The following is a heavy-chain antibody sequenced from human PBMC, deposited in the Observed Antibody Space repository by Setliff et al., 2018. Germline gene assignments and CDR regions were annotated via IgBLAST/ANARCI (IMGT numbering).Heavy chain of an antibody. V-gene: IGHV1-2*02. J-gene: IGHJ5*02. CDR2: INPNSGDT. D-gene: IGHD1-26*01. CDR1: GNRFTDYF. Sequence: ASVKVSCKASGNRFTDYFLHWVRQAPGQGLEWMGWINPNSGDTHSAQKFQGRVTMTRDTSINTAYMELSSQTSDDTAFYYCVRSGKFGMRFWFDQWGLGTLVTVSS. CDR3: VRSGKFGMRFWFDQ.